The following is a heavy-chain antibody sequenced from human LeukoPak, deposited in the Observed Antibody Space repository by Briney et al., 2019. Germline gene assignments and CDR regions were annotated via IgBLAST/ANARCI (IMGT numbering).Heavy chain of an antibody. D-gene: IGHD5-12*01. J-gene: IGHJ6*03. CDR3: ARGGSGSYYHYFYYMDV. V-gene: IGHV3-30-3*01. CDR1: GFTFNSYA. Sequence: GGSLTLSCAASGFTFNSYAMHWVRQAPGKGLEWVAIITYDGGNKHYADSVKGRFTISRDNSKNTLYLQMNSLRADDTAVYYCARGGSGSYYHYFYYMDVWGKGTTVTVSS. CDR2: ITYDGGNK.